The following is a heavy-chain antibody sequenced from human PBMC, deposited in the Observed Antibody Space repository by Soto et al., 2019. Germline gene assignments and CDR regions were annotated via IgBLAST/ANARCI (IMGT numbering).Heavy chain of an antibody. D-gene: IGHD6-6*01. CDR1: GYTFTSYD. V-gene: IGHV1-8*01. Sequence: ASVKVSCKASGYTFTSYDINWVRQATGQGLEWMGWMNPNSGNTGYAQKFQGRVTMTGNASTSTAYMELSSLRSEDTAVYYCARGGEEQIVPGDYYYGMDVWGQGTTVTVSS. J-gene: IGHJ6*02. CDR2: MNPNSGNT. CDR3: ARGGEEQIVPGDYYYGMDV.